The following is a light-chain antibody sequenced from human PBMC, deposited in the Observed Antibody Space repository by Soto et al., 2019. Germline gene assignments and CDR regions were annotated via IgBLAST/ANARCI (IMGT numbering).Light chain of an antibody. V-gene: IGKV3D-15*01. CDR1: QSVGRT. Sequence: EIVLTQSPATLSLSPGERATLSCRASQSVGRTLAWFQQKPGQAPRLLIYDASNRATGIPARFTGSGSGTDFTLTISSLQSEDFAVYYCQQYNNWPPWTFGQGTKVDIK. CDR2: DAS. CDR3: QQYNNWPPWT. J-gene: IGKJ1*01.